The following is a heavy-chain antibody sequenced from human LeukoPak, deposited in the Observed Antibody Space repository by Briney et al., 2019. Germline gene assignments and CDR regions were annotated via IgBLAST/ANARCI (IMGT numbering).Heavy chain of an antibody. D-gene: IGHD5-18*01. CDR3: AGHIQLAFRVSRLGWFDP. CDR1: GGSISSSSSY. J-gene: IGHJ5*02. V-gene: IGHV4-39*01. Sequence: SETLSLTCSVSGGSISSSSSYWGWIRQPPGKGLEWIGRIYYSESSFENTALKSRVSISVDTSKNQFSLKLSSVTAADTAVYYWAGHIQLAFRVSRLGWFDPWGQGTLVTVSS. CDR2: IYYSESS.